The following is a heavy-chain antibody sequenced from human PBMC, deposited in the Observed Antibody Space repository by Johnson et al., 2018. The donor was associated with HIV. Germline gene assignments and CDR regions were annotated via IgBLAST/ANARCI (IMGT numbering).Heavy chain of an antibody. D-gene: IGHD3-16*01. J-gene: IGHJ3*02. V-gene: IGHV3-64*01. Sequence: VQLAESGGGLVQPGGSLRLSCAASGFTFSSYAMHWVRQAPGKGLEYVSAISSNGGSTYYANSVKGRFTISRDNSKNTLYLQMGSLRAEDMAVYYCARAGLTYTLDAFDIWGQGTMVTVSS. CDR2: ISSNGGST. CDR1: GFTFSSYA. CDR3: ARAGLTYTLDAFDI.